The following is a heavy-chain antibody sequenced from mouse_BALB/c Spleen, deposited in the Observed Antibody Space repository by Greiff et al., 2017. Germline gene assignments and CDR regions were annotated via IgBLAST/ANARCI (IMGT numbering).Heavy chain of an antibody. J-gene: IGHJ2*01. CDR3: TRRDGYYDY. V-gene: IGHV1S81*02. Sequence: QVQLKQSGAELVKPGASVKLSCKASGYTFTSYYMYWVKQRPGQGLEWIGEINPSNGGTNFNEKFKSKATLTVDKSSSTAYMQLSSLTSEDSAVYYCTRRDGYYDYWGQGTTLTVSS. D-gene: IGHD2-3*01. CDR1: GYTFTSYY. CDR2: INPSNGGT.